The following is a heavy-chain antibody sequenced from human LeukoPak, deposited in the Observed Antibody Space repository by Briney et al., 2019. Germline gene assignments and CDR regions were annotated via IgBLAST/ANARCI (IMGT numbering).Heavy chain of an antibody. V-gene: IGHV4-38-2*02. CDR2: IYHSGST. CDR3: ARSDYYDSSIAGY. CDR1: GYSISSGYY. D-gene: IGHD3-22*01. Sequence: SETLSLTCTVSGYSISSGYYWGWIRQPPGKGLEWIGSIYHSGSTYYNPSLKSRVTISVDTSKNQFSLKLSSVTAADTAVYYCARSDYYDSSIAGYWGQGTLVTVSS. J-gene: IGHJ4*02.